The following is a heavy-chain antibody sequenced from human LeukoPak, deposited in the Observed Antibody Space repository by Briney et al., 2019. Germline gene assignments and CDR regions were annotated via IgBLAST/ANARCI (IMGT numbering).Heavy chain of an antibody. D-gene: IGHD3-10*01. J-gene: IGHJ6*03. V-gene: IGHV3-30*03. CDR2: ISYDGSNK. CDR1: GFTFSSYG. CDR3: ARDKITMVRGVRRYYYYYYMDV. Sequence: PGGSLRLSCAASGFTFSSYGMHWVRQAPGKGLEWVAVISYDGSNKKYGDSVKGRFTISRDNSKNTLDLQMNSLRAEDTAVYYCARDKITMVRGVRRYYYYYYMDVWGKGTTVTVSS.